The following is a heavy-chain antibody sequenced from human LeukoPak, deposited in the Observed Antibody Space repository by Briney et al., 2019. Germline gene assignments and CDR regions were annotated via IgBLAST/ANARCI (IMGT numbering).Heavy chain of an antibody. J-gene: IGHJ4*02. CDR3: ASGGVVRVFPAYFDY. D-gene: IGHD3-10*01. Sequence: GGSLRLSCAASGFTVSSNYMSWVRQAPGKGLEWVSVIYSVGNTYYADSVKGRFTISRDNSKNTVYLQINSLRAEDTAVYYCASGGVVRVFPAYFDYWGQGALVTVSS. CDR1: GFTVSSNY. CDR2: IYSVGNT. V-gene: IGHV3-66*01.